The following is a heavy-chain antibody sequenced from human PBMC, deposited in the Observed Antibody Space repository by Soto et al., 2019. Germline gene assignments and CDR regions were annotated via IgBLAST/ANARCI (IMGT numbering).Heavy chain of an antibody. D-gene: IGHD3-10*01. CDR2: IYWDDDK. CDR1: GFSLSTSGVG. J-gene: IGHJ4*02. Sequence: QITLKESGPPLVKPTQTLTLTCTFSGFSLSTSGVGVGWIRQPPGKALEWLALIYWDDDKRYSPSLKSRLTITKDTSKNQVVLTMTNMDPVDTATYYCAHRRIHGSGPYFDYWGQGTLVTVSS. CDR3: AHRRIHGSGPYFDY. V-gene: IGHV2-5*02.